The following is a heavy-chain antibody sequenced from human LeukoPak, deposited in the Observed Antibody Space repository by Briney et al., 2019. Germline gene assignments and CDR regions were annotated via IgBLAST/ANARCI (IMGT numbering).Heavy chain of an antibody. CDR1: GSGFTFSEFW. J-gene: IGHJ6*03. V-gene: IGHV3-7*01. Sequence: GGSQGLSCVASGSGFTFSEFWMGWVRQAPGERLEWVANIKGDGSETYYVDSVKGRFTISRDNVKNSVYLQMNSLRADDTSLYRCAREAYCGGPSCFAVNYMDVWGKGTTVTVSS. D-gene: IGHD2-21*01. CDR3: AREAYCGGPSCFAVNYMDV. CDR2: IKGDGSET.